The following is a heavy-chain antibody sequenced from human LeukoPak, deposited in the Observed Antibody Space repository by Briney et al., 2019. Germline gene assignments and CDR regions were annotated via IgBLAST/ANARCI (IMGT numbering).Heavy chain of an antibody. J-gene: IGHJ3*02. CDR3: ARDYCSGGSCYLSPDAFDI. V-gene: IGHV4-4*07. D-gene: IGHD2-15*01. Sequence: SETLSLTRTVSGGSISSYYWSWIRQPAGKGLEWIGRIYTSGSTNYNPSLKSRVTMSVDTSKNQFSLKLSSVTAADTAVYYCARDYCSGGSCYLSPDAFDIWGQGTMVTVSS. CDR1: GGSISSYY. CDR2: IYTSGST.